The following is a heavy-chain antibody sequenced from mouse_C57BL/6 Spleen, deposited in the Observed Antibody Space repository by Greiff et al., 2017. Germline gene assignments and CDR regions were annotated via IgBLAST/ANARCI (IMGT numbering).Heavy chain of an antibody. D-gene: IGHD2-1*01. CDR2: IDPSDSYT. V-gene: IGHV1-69*01. Sequence: QVQLQQPGAELVMPGASVKLSCKASGYTFTSYWMHWVKQRPGQGLEWIGEIDPSDSYTNYNQKFKGKSTLTVDKSSSTAYMQLSSLTSEDSAGYYGASGGNYVRDWGQGTTLTASS. CDR1: GYTFTSYW. CDR3: ASGGNYVRD. J-gene: IGHJ2*01.